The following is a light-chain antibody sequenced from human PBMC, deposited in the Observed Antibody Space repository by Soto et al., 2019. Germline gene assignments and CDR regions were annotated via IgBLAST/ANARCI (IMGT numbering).Light chain of an antibody. CDR2: DVS. J-gene: IGLJ1*01. V-gene: IGLV2-11*01. CDR1: SSDVGGYHY. Sequence: QSALTQPRSVSGSPGQSVTISCTGTSSDVGGYHYVSWYQQYPGKAPKLMIYDVSKRPSGVPDRFSGSKSGNTASLTISGVQAEDEADYYCCSYAGRPYVFGTGTKLTVL. CDR3: CSYAGRPYV.